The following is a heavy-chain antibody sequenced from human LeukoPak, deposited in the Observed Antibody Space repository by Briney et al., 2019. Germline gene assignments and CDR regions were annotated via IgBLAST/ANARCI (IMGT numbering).Heavy chain of an antibody. J-gene: IGHJ5*01. D-gene: IGHD2-21*02. CDR1: GGSISSCGYS. CDR3: ARLHCGGDCYSLNWFDS. CDR2: IYHSGST. V-gene: IGHV4-30-2*01. Sequence: PSETLSVTCAVSGGSISSCGYSWSWIRQPPGKGLEWLGYIYHSGSTYYNPSLKSRVTISVDRSKNQFSLKLSSVTAADTAVYYCARLHCGGDCYSLNWFDSWGQGTLVTVSS.